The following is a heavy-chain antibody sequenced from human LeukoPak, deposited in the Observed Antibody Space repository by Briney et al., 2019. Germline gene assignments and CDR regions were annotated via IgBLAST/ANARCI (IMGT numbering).Heavy chain of an antibody. CDR1: GGSISSSSYY. CDR3: ARRYYDILTGYQRFDY. Sequence: SETLSLTCTVSGGSISSSSYYSGWIRQPPGKGLEWIGSIYYSGSTHYNPSLKSRVTISVDTSKNQFSLKLSSVTAADTAVYYCARRYYDILTGYQRFDYWGQGSLVTVSS. J-gene: IGHJ4*02. CDR2: IYYSGST. D-gene: IGHD3-9*01. V-gene: IGHV4-39*01.